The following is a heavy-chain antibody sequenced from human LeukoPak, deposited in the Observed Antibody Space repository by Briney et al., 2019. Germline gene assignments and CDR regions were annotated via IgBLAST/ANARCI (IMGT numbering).Heavy chain of an antibody. Sequence: GGSLRLSCAASGFTFSSYSMNWVRQAPGKGLEWVSSISSSSSYIYYADSIKGRFTISRDNANNSLYLQMNSLRAEDTAVYSCARTYYYGSGSYIDTFDYWGQGTLVTVSS. J-gene: IGHJ4*02. CDR2: ISSSSSYI. CDR3: ARTYYYGSGSYIDTFDY. V-gene: IGHV3-21*01. CDR1: GFTFSSYS. D-gene: IGHD3-10*01.